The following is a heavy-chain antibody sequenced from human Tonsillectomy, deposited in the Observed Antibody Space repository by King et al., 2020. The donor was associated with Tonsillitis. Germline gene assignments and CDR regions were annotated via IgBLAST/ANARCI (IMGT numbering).Heavy chain of an antibody. CDR2: INPNSGGT. J-gene: IGHJ5*02. CDR3: ARDGNYFQGNWFDP. V-gene: IGHV1-2*02. CDR1: GYSFPGYY. D-gene: IGHD2/OR15-2a*01. Sequence: QVQLVESGAEVKKPGASVRVSCKASGYSFPGYYIHWVRQAPGQGLEWMGWINPNSGGTNYAQKFQGRVTMTRDTSISTAYMELSRLRFDDTAVYYCARDGNYFQGNWFDPWGQGTLVTVSS.